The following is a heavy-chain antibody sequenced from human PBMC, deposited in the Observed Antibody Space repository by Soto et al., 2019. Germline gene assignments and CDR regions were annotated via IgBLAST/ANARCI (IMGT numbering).Heavy chain of an antibody. Sequence: QVQLQGSGPGLGKPSQTLSLTCTVSGGSINRGGYYWTWIRQHPGKGLEWIGSVYYSGSTNYNPSLKSRVTISVDTSKNQFSLKLSSVSAADTAVYYCARGAGGNFYFDYWGQGTLVTVSS. D-gene: IGHD2-21*02. CDR2: VYYSGST. V-gene: IGHV4-31*03. CDR1: GGSINRGGYY. J-gene: IGHJ4*02. CDR3: ARGAGGNFYFDY.